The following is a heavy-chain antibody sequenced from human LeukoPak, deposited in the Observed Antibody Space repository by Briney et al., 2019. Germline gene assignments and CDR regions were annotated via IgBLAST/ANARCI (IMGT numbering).Heavy chain of an antibody. J-gene: IGHJ3*02. CDR1: GGSISNY. CDR3: ARDYNWNVGAFDI. V-gene: IGHV4-59*12. CDR2: IYYSGST. D-gene: IGHD1-1*01. Sequence: SETLSLTCTVSGGSISNYWSWIRQPPGKGLEWIGYIYYSGSTNYNPSLKSRVTMSVDTSKNQFSLKLSSVTAADTAVYYCARDYNWNVGAFDIWGQGTMVTVSS.